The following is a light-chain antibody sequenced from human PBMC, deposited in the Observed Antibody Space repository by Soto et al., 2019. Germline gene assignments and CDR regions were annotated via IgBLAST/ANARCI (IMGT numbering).Light chain of an antibody. J-gene: IGKJ1*01. CDR1: QALSNY. CDR3: QHYNSYSEA. V-gene: IGKV1-9*01. Sequence: DIQLPQSPSALSASVGATATITCRASQALSNYLAWYQQKPGKAPDLLIYSASTLQSGVPSRFSGSGSETEFSLTIRALQPDEFATYYCQHYNSYSEAVGQGTKVDIK. CDR2: SAS.